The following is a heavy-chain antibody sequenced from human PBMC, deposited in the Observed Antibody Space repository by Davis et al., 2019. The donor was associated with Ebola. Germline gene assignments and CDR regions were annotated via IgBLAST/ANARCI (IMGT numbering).Heavy chain of an antibody. J-gene: IGHJ4*02. Sequence: ASVKVSCKASGYTFTGYYMHWVRQAPGQGLEWMGWINPNSGGTNYAQKFQGRVTMTSETSINTAYKELSRLRSYDTAVYYCARALWHDVWGQGTLVTVSS. D-gene: IGHD2-21*01. CDR2: INPNSGGT. V-gene: IGHV1-2*02. CDR3: ARALWHDV. CDR1: GYTFTGYY.